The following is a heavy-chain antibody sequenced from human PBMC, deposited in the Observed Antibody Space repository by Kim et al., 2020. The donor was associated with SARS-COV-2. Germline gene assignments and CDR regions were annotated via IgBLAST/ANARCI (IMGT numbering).Heavy chain of an antibody. V-gene: IGHV1-18*01. CDR3: ARYIGSSGWYVSDY. Sequence: AQKLQGRVTMTTDTSTSTAYMELRSLRSDDTAVYYCARYIGSSGWYVSDYWGQGTLVTVSS. D-gene: IGHD6-19*01. J-gene: IGHJ4*02.